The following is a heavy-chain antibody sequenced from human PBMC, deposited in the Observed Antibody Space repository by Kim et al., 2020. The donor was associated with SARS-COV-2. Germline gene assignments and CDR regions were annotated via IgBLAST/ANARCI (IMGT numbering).Heavy chain of an antibody. Sequence: GGSLRLSCAASGFTFSSYGMHWVRQAPGKGLEWVAVIWYDGSNKYYADSVKGRFTISRDNSKNTLYLQMNSLRAEDTAVYYCAKTTSSGWVPSGFDYWGQGTLVTVSS. V-gene: IGHV3-33*06. CDR3: AKTTSSGWVPSGFDY. CDR2: IWYDGSNK. D-gene: IGHD6-19*01. CDR1: GFTFSSYG. J-gene: IGHJ4*02.